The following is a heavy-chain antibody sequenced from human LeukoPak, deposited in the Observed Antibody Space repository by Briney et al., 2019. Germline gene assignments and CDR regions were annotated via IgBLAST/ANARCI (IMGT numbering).Heavy chain of an antibody. D-gene: IGHD2-21*02. V-gene: IGHV4-61*08. CDR1: GGSVSSGDYY. Sequence: SETLSLTCTVSGGSVSSGDYYWSWIRQPPGKGLEWIGYVSYSGSTNYNPSLKSRVTISQDTSKNQFSLKLSSVTAADTALYYCVRGGDSVAYWRYYFDFWGQGILVTVSS. CDR3: VRGGDSVAYWRYYFDF. J-gene: IGHJ4*02. CDR2: VSYSGST.